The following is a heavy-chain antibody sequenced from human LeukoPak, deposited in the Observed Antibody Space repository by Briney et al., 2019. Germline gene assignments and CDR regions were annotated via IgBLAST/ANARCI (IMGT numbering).Heavy chain of an antibody. CDR1: GLSFNT. CDR2: ISGISSRDSGL. Sequence: GGSLRLSCAGSGLSFNTMNWVRQPPGRGLEWVSSISGISSRDSGLHYADSVKGRFTISRDNAKNSLYLQMNSLRAEDTAVYYCARVPYYDFWSVIQAYYHYYMDVWGKGTTVTVSS. D-gene: IGHD3-3*01. V-gene: IGHV3-21*01. CDR3: ARVPYYDFWSVIQAYYHYYMDV. J-gene: IGHJ6*03.